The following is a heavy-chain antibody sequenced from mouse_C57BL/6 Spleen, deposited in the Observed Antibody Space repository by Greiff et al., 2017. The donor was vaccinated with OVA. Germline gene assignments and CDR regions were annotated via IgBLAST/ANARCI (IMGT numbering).Heavy chain of an antibody. D-gene: IGHD1-1*01. V-gene: IGHV1-59*01. CDR2: IDPSDSYT. Sequence: QVQLQQSGAELVRPGASVKLSCTASGYTFTSYWMHWVKQRPGQGLEWIGVIDPSDSYTNYNQKFKGKATLTVDTSSSTADMQLSSLTSEDSAVYYCARAPFITTVVEGDYWGQGTTLTVSA. J-gene: IGHJ2*01. CDR3: ARAPFITTVVEGDY. CDR1: GYTFTSYW.